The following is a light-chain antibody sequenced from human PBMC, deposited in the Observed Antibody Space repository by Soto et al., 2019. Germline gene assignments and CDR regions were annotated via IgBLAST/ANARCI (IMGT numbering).Light chain of an antibody. CDR3: MQGAHWPTT. V-gene: IGKV2-30*02. CDR1: SVLVPSDGNTY. J-gene: IGKJ1*01. Sequence: DVVLTHSPVSLRVPLGQPAAISCPSSSVLVPSDGNTYLHWLQQRPGQSTSRLIYKISNRDSGVPDRFSGSGSGTDFTMKISRVEAEDVGVYYCMQGAHWPTTFGQGAKV. CDR2: KIS.